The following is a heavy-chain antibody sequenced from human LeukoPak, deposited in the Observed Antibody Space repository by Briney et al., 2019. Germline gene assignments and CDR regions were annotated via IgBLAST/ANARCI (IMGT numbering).Heavy chain of an antibody. J-gene: IGHJ3*02. D-gene: IGHD3-22*01. CDR2: IYYSGST. CDR3: ARVGRTYYYDSSGYSSATGAFDI. CDR1: GGSISSSSYY. V-gene: IGHV4-39*07. Sequence: SETLSLTCTVSGGSISSSSYYWGWIRQPPGTGLEWIGSIYYSGSTYYNPSLKSRVTISVDTSKNQFSLKLSSVAAADTAVYYCARVGRTYYYDSSGYSSATGAFDIWGQGTMVTVSS.